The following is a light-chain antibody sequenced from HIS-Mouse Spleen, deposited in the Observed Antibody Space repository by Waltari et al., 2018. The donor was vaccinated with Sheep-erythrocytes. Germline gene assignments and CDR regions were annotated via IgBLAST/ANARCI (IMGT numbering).Light chain of an antibody. V-gene: IGKV1-13*02. CDR2: DAS. Sequence: AIELTQSPSSLSASVGDRVTITCRASQGISSALAWYQQKPGKAPKRLFNDASSLESGVPSSFSGSGSGTDVNFTSSSLQPEDFATYCCRQFKSYPLTFGGGTKVEIK. J-gene: IGKJ4*01. CDR3: RQFKSYPLT. CDR1: QGISSA.